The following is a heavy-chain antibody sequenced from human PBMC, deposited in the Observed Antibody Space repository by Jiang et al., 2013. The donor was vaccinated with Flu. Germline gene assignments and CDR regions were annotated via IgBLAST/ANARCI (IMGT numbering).Heavy chain of an antibody. J-gene: IGHJ4*02. CDR2: LFYSGST. V-gene: IGHV4-59*01. CDR3: ARASFERWDGHYYFDS. Sequence: GSGLVKPSETLSLTCTVSGDSISPSYWSWIRQPPGKGLEWIGYLFYSGSTNYNPSLKSRVTISLDTSKNQFSLKLSSVTAADTAVYYCARASFERWDGHYYFDSWGQGTLVTVSS. D-gene: IGHD1-26*01. CDR1: GDSISPSY.